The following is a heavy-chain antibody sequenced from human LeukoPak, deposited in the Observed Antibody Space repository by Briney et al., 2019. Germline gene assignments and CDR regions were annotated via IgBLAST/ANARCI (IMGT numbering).Heavy chain of an antibody. D-gene: IGHD6-19*01. V-gene: IGHV4-30-2*01. CDR1: GGFIGDGGYY. J-gene: IGHJ4*02. Sequence: SETLSLTCTVSGGFIGDGGYYWSWIRQPPGKGLEWIGYIYHSGFTSYNPSLKSRVTVSVDRSENQFSLKLNFVTAADTAVYYCARDWQWLGGFDYWGQGTLVTVSS. CDR2: IYHSGFT. CDR3: ARDWQWLGGFDY.